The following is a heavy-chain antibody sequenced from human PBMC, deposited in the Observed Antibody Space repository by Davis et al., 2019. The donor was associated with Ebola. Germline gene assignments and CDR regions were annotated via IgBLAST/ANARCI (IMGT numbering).Heavy chain of an antibody. Sequence: ASVKVSCKASGYTFTSYYMHWVRQAPGQGLEWMGWINPNSGGTNYAQKFQGRVTMTRDTSISTAYMELSRLRSDDTAVYYCARVLPAYGLFDYWGQGTLVTVSS. V-gene: IGHV1-2*02. CDR2: INPNSGGT. J-gene: IGHJ4*02. CDR1: GYTFTSYY. CDR3: ARVLPAYGLFDY. D-gene: IGHD3-10*01.